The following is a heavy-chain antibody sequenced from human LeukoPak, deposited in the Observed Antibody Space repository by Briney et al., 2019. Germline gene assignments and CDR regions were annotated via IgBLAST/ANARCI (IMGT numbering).Heavy chain of an antibody. CDR2: IVAGSGNT. J-gene: IGHJ5*02. CDR1: GFTFTSSA. Sequence: SVKVSCKASGFTFTSSAMQWVRQARGQRLEWIGWIVAGSGNTNYAQKFQERVTITRDMSTSTAYMELSSLRSEDTAVYYCARDNSVGETAWWFDPWGQGTLVTVSS. D-gene: IGHD1-26*01. CDR3: ARDNSVGETAWWFDP. V-gene: IGHV1-58*02.